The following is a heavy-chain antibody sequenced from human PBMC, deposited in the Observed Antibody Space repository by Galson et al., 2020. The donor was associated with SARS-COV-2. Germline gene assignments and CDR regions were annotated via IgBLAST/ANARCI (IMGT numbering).Heavy chain of an antibody. D-gene: IGHD3-16*02. Sequence: ASVKVSCKASGYTFTSYGISWVRQAPGQGLEWMGWISAYNGNTNYAQKLQGRVTMNTDTSTSTAYMGLRSLRSDDTAVYYCAGVPSRYAYVWGSDRYGWFDPWGQGTLVTVSS. J-gene: IGHJ5*02. CDR2: ISAYNGNT. V-gene: IGHV1-18*01. CDR3: AGVPSRYAYVWGSDRYGWFDP. CDR1: GYTFTSYG.